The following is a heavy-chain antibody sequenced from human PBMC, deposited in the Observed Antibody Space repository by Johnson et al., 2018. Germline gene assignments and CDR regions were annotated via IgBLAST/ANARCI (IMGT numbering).Heavy chain of an antibody. J-gene: IGHJ3*02. CDR1: GFTVSSNY. CDR2: IYSGGST. CDR3: ARDLYSSGWWGVFDI. D-gene: IGHD6-19*01. Sequence: VQLVESGGGLIQPGGSLRLSCAASGFTVSSNYMSWVRQAPGKGLEWVSVIYSGGSTYYADSVKGRFTISRDSSNNTLFLQMNSLRAEDTALYYCARDLYSSGWWGVFDIWGQGTVVTVSS. V-gene: IGHV3-53*01.